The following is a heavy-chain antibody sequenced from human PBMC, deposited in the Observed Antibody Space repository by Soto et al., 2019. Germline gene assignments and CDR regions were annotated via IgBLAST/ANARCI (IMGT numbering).Heavy chain of an antibody. CDR3: ARTADDSYWFDP. D-gene: IGHD1-1*01. Sequence: SETLSLTCTVSGCSISSGDYYWSWIRQPPGKGLEWIGYIYYSGSTYYNPSLRSRVTISVDTSKNQFSLKLTSVTAADTAVYYCARTADDSYWFDPWGQGTLVTVSS. CDR2: IYYSGST. J-gene: IGHJ5*02. CDR1: GCSISSGDYY. V-gene: IGHV4-30-4*01.